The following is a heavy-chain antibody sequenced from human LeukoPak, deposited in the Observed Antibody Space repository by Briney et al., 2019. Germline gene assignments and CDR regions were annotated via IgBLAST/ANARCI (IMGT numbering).Heavy chain of an antibody. V-gene: IGHV1-24*01. D-gene: IGHD6-13*01. Sequence: GASVKVSCKVSGYTLTELSMHWVRQAPGKGLEWMGGFDPEDGETIYAQKFQGRVTMTEDTSTDTAYMELSSLRSEDTAVYYCARAFVSILAPSSSWYHPGYWGQGTLVTVSS. CDR1: GYTLTELS. CDR3: ARAFVSILAPSSSWYHPGY. J-gene: IGHJ4*02. CDR2: FDPEDGET.